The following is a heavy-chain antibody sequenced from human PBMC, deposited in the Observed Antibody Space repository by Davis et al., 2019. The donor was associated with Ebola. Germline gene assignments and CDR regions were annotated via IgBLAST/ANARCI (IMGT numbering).Heavy chain of an antibody. J-gene: IGHJ2*01. V-gene: IGHV3-23*01. CDR1: EFSFSTYA. D-gene: IGHD4-23*01. CDR2: ISGSGDST. Sequence: GSLRLSCAASEFSFSTYAMSWVRQAPGKGLEWVSAISGSGDSTYYADSMKGRFTISRDNSKNTLYLQMNSLRDDDTAGYYCAKPREYGGGVGRYFDFWGRGTLVTVSS. CDR3: AKPREYGGGVGRYFDF.